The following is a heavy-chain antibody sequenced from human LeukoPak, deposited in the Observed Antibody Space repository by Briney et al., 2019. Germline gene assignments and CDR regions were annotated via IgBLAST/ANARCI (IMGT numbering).Heavy chain of an antibody. CDR3: ASPHPATSSYYYDSSGDFDY. Sequence: PGGSLRLSCAASGFTFSSYWMHWVRQAPGKGLVWVSRINSDGSSTSYVDSVKGRFTISRDNAENTLYLQMNSLRAEDTAVYYCASPHPATSSYYYDSSGDFDYWGQGTLVTVSS. D-gene: IGHD3-22*01. J-gene: IGHJ4*02. CDR2: INSDGSST. V-gene: IGHV3-74*01. CDR1: GFTFSSYW.